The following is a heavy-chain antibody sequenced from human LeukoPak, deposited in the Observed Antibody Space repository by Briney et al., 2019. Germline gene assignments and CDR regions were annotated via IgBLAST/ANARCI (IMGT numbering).Heavy chain of an antibody. J-gene: IGHJ6*03. D-gene: IGHD1-26*01. CDR1: GCSISSYY. CDR3: ARLGPSGSYRNYYYYYMDV. Sequence: SETLSLTGTVSGCSISSYYWSWLRQPAGKGLEWIGRIYTSGSTNYNPSLKSRVTMSVDTSKNQFSLKLSSVTAADTAVYYCARLGPSGSYRNYYYYYMDVWGKGTTVTASS. CDR2: IYTSGST. V-gene: IGHV4-4*07.